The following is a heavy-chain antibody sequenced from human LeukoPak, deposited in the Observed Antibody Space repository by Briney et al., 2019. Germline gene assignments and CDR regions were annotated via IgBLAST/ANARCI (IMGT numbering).Heavy chain of an antibody. CDR2: IYYSGST. D-gene: IGHD2-15*01. Sequence: SETLSLTCTVSGCSISSYYWSWIRQPPGKGLEWIGYIYYSGSTNYNPSLKSRVTISVDTSKNQFSLKLSSVTAADTAVYYCAVVVDAFDIWGQGTMVTVSS. CDR1: GCSISSYY. CDR3: AVVVDAFDI. J-gene: IGHJ3*02. V-gene: IGHV4-59*01.